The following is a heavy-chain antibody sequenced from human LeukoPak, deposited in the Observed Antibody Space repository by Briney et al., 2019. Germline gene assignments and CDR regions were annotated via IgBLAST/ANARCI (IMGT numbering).Heavy chain of an antibody. J-gene: IGHJ4*02. D-gene: IGHD6-25*01. CDR2: INPSGGST. Sequence: ASVKVSCKASGYTFTNYYMHWVRQAPGQGLEWMGMINPSGGSTGYAQKFQARVTMTRDTSTSTVYMELSSLRSEDTAVYYCARGLVAAAALDHWGQGTLVTVSS. CDR1: GYTFTNYY. CDR3: ARGLVAAAALDH. V-gene: IGHV1-46*01.